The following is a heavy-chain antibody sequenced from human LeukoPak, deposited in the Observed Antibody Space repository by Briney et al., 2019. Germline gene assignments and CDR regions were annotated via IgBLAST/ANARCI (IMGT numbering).Heavy chain of an antibody. V-gene: IGHV3-23*01. CDR2: ISDSGTNT. D-gene: IGHD1-26*01. CDR1: GFTFSSYA. CDR3: SKDRVGATAMGALHY. J-gene: IGHJ4*02. Sequence: GGSLRLSCAASGFTFSSYAMSWVRQAPGKGLEWLSVISDSGTNTYYADSVKGRVTISRDNSKNMLYLQMNSLRAEDTAVYYCSKDRVGATAMGALHYWGQGTLVTVSS.